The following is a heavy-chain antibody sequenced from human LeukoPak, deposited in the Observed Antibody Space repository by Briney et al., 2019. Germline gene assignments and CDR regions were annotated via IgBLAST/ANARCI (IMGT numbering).Heavy chain of an antibody. V-gene: IGHV3-23*01. D-gene: IGHD3-22*01. CDR2: ISIGGDTT. CDR3: AKDRRRHYYDSSGPY. CDR1: GFTFSSHG. Sequence: GGSLRLSCAASGFTFSSHGMCWVRQAPGRGLEWVSSISIGGDTTYSDSVKGRFTISRDNSKNTLYLQLDSLRAEDTAIYYCAKDRRRHYYDSSGPYWGQGTLVTVSS. J-gene: IGHJ4*02.